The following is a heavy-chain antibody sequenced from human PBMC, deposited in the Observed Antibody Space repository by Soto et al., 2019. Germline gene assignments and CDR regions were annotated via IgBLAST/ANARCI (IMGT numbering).Heavy chain of an antibody. D-gene: IGHD3-10*01. CDR3: AKKAGRTQLWLMDTCHFDL. V-gene: IGHV3-23*04. J-gene: IGHJ2*01. CDR2: ISGPGGSI. CDR1: GFSFSNDA. Sequence: EVQLVESGGDLVQPGGSLRLSCAASGFSFSNDAMSWVRHAPGKGLEWVSAISGPGGSIYYADSVKGRFTISRDNSKNTLYLQTNSLGAEDTAVYYCAKKAGRTQLWLMDTCHFDLWGRGTLVTVSS.